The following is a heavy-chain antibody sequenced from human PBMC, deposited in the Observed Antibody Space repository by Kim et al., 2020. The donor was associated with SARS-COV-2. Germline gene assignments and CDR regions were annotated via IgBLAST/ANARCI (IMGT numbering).Heavy chain of an antibody. CDR1: GGSISSYY. D-gene: IGHD3-3*01. V-gene: IGHV4-59*13. CDR3: ARDATTYYDFWSGYSFGMDV. J-gene: IGHJ6*02. Sequence: SETLSLTCTVSGGSISSYYWSWIRQPPGKGLEWIGYIYYSGSTNYNPSLKSRVTISVDTSKNQFSLKLSSVTAVDTAVYYCARDATTYYDFWSGYSFGMDVWGQGTTVTVSS. CDR2: IYYSGST.